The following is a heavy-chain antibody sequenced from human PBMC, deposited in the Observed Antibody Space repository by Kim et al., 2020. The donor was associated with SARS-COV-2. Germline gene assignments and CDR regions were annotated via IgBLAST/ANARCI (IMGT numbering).Heavy chain of an antibody. Sequence: GGSLRLSCAASGFTFSSYAMSWVRLAPGKGLEWVSTISGGGDITYYADSVKGRFTISRDNSKSTLYLQMNSLRAEDTAVYYCAKERVTTGWGQGTLVTVSS. D-gene: IGHD4-17*01. CDR1: GFTFSSYA. V-gene: IGHV3-23*01. J-gene: IGHJ4*02. CDR3: AKERVTTG. CDR2: ISGGGDIT.